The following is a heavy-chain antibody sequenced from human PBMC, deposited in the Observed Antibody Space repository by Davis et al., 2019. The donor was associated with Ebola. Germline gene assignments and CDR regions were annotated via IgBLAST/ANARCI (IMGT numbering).Heavy chain of an antibody. J-gene: IGHJ6*02. Sequence: GESLKISCAASGFTFSSYGMHWVRQAPGKGLEWVAVIWYDGSNKYYADSVKGRFTISRENFKNTLYLQMNSLRAEDTAVYYCTDYYYYGMDVWGQGTTVTVSS. V-gene: IGHV3-33*01. CDR1: GFTFSSYG. CDR2: IWYDGSNK. CDR3: TDYYYYGMDV.